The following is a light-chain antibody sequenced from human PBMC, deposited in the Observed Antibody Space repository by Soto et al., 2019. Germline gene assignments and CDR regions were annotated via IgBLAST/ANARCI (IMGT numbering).Light chain of an antibody. V-gene: IGLV3-21*02. Sequence: SYDLAQPPSMSVAPGQTARITCGGNNIGSKTVHWYQRKAGQAPVLVVYDDSDRPSGIPERFSGSNSGNTATLTISRVEAGDEADYYCQVWDVSTVHYVFGTGTKVTVL. CDR1: NIGSKT. J-gene: IGLJ1*01. CDR2: DDS. CDR3: QVWDVSTVHYV.